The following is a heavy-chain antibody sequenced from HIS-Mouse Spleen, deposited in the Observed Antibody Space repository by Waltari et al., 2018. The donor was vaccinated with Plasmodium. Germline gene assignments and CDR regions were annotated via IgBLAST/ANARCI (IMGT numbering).Heavy chain of an antibody. Sequence: QVTLRESGPALVKPTQTLTLTCTFSGFSLSTSGMCVSWIRQPPGKALEWLARIDWDDDKYYSTPRKTRLTISKDTSKNQVVLTMTNMDPVDTATYYFARHKKRGQLVRGYFDYWGQGTLVTVSS. CDR2: IDWDDDK. CDR1: GFSLSTSGMC. D-gene: IGHD6-6*01. CDR3: ARHKKRGQLVRGYFDY. J-gene: IGHJ4*02. V-gene: IGHV2-70*15.